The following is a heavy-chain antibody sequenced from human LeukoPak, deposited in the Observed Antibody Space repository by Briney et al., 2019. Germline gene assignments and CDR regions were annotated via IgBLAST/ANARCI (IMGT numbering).Heavy chain of an antibody. J-gene: IGHJ6*02. CDR1: GGSISGHY. CDR3: ARFGVDYDMDV. Sequence: SGTLSLTCTVSGGSISGHYWTWVRQPPGEGLEWIGQIHYSGKADYNPSLRSRITMSVDTSKNQMSLKVTSVTAADTAVYYCARFGVDYDMDVWGQGTTVTVS. V-gene: IGHV4-59*11. D-gene: IGHD3-16*01. CDR2: IHYSGKA.